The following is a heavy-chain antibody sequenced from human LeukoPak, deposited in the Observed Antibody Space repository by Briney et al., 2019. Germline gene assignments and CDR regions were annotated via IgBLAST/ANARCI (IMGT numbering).Heavy chain of an antibody. D-gene: IGHD6-19*01. Sequence: GGSLRLSCAAPGFTFTGYGVNWVRQAPGKGLEWVSYISSGSSTIYYADSVKGRFTISRDNAKNSLYLQMNSLRAEDTALYYCAKDIVLVGSGWPNWFDPWGQGTLVTVSS. CDR2: ISSGSSTI. CDR3: AKDIVLVGSGWPNWFDP. V-gene: IGHV3-48*04. CDR1: GFTFTGYG. J-gene: IGHJ5*02.